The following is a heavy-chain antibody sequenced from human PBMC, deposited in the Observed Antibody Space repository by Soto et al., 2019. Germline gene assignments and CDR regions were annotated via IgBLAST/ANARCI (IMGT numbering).Heavy chain of an antibody. CDR2: INPFDGSR. CDR1: GYIFTSYY. D-gene: IGHD5-18*01. V-gene: IGHV1-46*03. Sequence: ASVKVSCKASGYIFTSYYIHWVRQAPGQGLEWMGWINPFDGSRMFAQSFQGRVTMTRDTSTSTVYMELSSLRSEDTAVYYCARESGAGTAMLLRKTEFFDYWG. J-gene: IGHJ4*01. CDR3: ARESGAGTAMLLRKTEFFDY.